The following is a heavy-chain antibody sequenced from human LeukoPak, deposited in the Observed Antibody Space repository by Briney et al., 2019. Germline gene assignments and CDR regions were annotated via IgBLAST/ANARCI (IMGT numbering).Heavy chain of an antibody. D-gene: IGHD4-17*01. CDR2: ISGSVGGT. J-gene: IGHJ4*02. CDR1: GVTFTMYA. V-gene: IGHV3-23*01. CDR3: AKDLADYGDSMYYFDY. Sequence: CLSLSCAPSGVTFTMYAIGWVRQAPGGGREWVSAISGSVGGTFYAGSVKGRLTISRDNSKNTLYLQMNSLRAEDTAVYYCAKDLADYGDSMYYFDYWGQGTLVTVSS.